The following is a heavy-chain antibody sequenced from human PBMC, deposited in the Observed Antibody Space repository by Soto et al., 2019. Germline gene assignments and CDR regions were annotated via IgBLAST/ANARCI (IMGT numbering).Heavy chain of an antibody. CDR2: ISWNSGSI. Sequence: EVQLVESGGGLVKPGRSLRLSCSASGFTFDDYAMHWVRQAPGKGLEWVSGISWNSGSIAYADSVKGRFTISRDNAKNSLYLQMNSLRAEDTALYYCAKGVALGYCTSTSCHNYYMDVWGKGTTVTVSS. CDR3: AKGVALGYCTSTSCHNYYMDV. V-gene: IGHV3-9*01. CDR1: GFTFDDYA. D-gene: IGHD2-2*02. J-gene: IGHJ6*03.